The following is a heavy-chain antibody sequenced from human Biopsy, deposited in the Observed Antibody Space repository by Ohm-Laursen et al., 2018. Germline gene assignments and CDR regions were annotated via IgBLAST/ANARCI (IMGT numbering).Heavy chain of an antibody. CDR2: LNPVSGNS. J-gene: IGHJ5*02. V-gene: IGHV1-8*01. CDR1: GYTFTSYD. Sequence: VASVKVSCKASGYTFTSYDITWVRQASGQGPEWIGWLNPVSGNSNFGQKFRGRVTVTSDTSISTAYMELSGLTSDDRATYYCGRAVRNQLLTDPWGQGTLVTVTS. D-gene: IGHD1-7*01. CDR3: GRAVRNQLLTDP.